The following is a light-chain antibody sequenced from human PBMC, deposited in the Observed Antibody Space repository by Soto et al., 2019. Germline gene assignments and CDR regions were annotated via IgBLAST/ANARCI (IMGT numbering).Light chain of an antibody. J-gene: IGLJ2*01. CDR3: GSFAGSYTV. Sequence: QSVLIQPRSVSGSPGQSVTISCTGTRRDLGAYNYVSWYQQHPGKAPKLMIYDVHRRPSGVPDRFSGSKSGNTASLTISGLQDEDEADYYCGSFAGSYTVFGGGTKLTVL. CDR2: DVH. V-gene: IGLV2-11*01. CDR1: RRDLGAYNY.